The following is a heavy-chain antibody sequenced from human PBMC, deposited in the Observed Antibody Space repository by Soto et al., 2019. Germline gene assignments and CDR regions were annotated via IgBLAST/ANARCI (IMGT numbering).Heavy chain of an antibody. CDR2: ISSSSSTI. D-gene: IGHD3-10*01. Sequence: GSLRLSCAASGFTFSSYSMNWVRQAPGKGLEWVSYISSSSSTIYYADSVKGRFTISRDNAKNSLYLQMNSLRDEDTAVYYCARDSREITMVRGVTNWFDPWGQGTLVTVSS. V-gene: IGHV3-48*02. J-gene: IGHJ5*02. CDR3: ARDSREITMVRGVTNWFDP. CDR1: GFTFSSYS.